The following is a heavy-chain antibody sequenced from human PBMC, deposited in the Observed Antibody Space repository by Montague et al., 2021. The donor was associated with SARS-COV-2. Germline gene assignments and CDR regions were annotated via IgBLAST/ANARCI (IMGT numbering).Heavy chain of an antibody. V-gene: IGHV4-59*12. D-gene: IGHD1-26*01. CDR2: IYYSATT. CDR1: GGSITNYY. CDR3: ARLRRGTYYVSFDP. J-gene: IGHJ5*02. Sequence: SETLSLTCTVPGGSITNYYWTWIRQPPGRGLEWIGYIYYSATTNYNPSLKSRVTMSIYTAKNQFSLSLSSVTAADSAVYYCARLRRGTYYVSFDPWGQGTLVTVSS.